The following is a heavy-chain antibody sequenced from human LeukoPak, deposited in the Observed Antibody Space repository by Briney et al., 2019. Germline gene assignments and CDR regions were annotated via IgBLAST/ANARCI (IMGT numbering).Heavy chain of an antibody. J-gene: IGHJ3*02. V-gene: IGHV3-48*04. CDR2: ISSSSSTI. Sequence: GGSLRLSCAASGFTFSSYSMNWVRQAPGKGLEWVSYISSSSSTIYYADSVKGRFTISRDNAKNSLYLQMSSLRAEDTAVYYCARDYIPISQWELLWAFDIWGQGTMVTVSS. CDR3: ARDYIPISQWELLWAFDI. D-gene: IGHD1-26*01. CDR1: GFTFSSYS.